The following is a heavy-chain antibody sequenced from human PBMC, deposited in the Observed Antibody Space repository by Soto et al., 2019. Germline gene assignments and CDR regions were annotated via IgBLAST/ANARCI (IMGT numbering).Heavy chain of an antibody. CDR3: ARDRAAGGY. Sequence: VGSLRLSCAASGFSFSNYEMNWVRQAPGKGLEWVAYISSGGDTIHYADSVRGRFTVSRDNARNSLSLQMNTLRVEDTALYYCARDRAAGGYWGQGTLVTVSS. D-gene: IGHD6-13*01. CDR1: GFSFSNYE. CDR2: ISSGGDTI. J-gene: IGHJ4*02. V-gene: IGHV3-48*03.